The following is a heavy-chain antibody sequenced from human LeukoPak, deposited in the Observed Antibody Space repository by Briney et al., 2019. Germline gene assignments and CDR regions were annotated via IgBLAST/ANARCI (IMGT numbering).Heavy chain of an antibody. CDR1: GYTFTSYG. V-gene: IGHV1-18*01. J-gene: IGHJ4*02. D-gene: IGHD6-13*01. CDR3: ASQIQLPGYSSSWYPLVFDY. Sequence: ASVKVSCKASGYTFTSYGISWVRQAPGQGLEWMGWISAYNGNTNYAQKLQGRVTMTTDTSTSTAYMELGSLRSDDTAVYYCASQIQLPGYSSSWYPLVFDYWGQGTLVTVSS. CDR2: ISAYNGNT.